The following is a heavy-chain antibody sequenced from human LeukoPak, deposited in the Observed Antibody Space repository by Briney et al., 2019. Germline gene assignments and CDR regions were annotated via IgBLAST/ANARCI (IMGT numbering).Heavy chain of an antibody. Sequence: SETLSLTCTVSGGSISSYYWSWIRQPPGMGLEWIGSIYHSGSTYYNPSLKSRVTISVDTSKNQFSLKLSSVTAADTAVYYCARDPQGKPSAAGTGWGQGTLVTVSS. V-gene: IGHV4-38-2*02. CDR2: IYHSGST. CDR1: GGSISSYY. D-gene: IGHD6-13*01. J-gene: IGHJ4*02. CDR3: ARDPQGKPSAAGTG.